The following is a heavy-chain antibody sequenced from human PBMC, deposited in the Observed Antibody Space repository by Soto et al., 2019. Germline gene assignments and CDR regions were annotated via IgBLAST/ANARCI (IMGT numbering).Heavy chain of an antibody. D-gene: IGHD2-2*01. CDR2: INHSGST. V-gene: IGHV4-34*01. J-gene: IGHJ4*02. Sequence: SETLSLTCAVYGGSFSGYYWSWIRQPPGKGLEWIGEINHSGSTNYNPSLKSRVTISVDTSKNQFSLKLSSVTAADTAVYYCARARGCSSTSCYVRHFDYWGQGTLVTVSS. CDR1: GGSFSGYY. CDR3: ARARGCSSTSCYVRHFDY.